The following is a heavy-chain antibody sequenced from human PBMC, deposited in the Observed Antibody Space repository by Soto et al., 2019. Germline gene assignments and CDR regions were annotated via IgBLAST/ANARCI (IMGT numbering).Heavy chain of an antibody. CDR2: INHSGST. V-gene: IGHV4-34*01. J-gene: IGHJ5*02. D-gene: IGHD6-13*01. CDR3: ARGESSSSVNGWFDP. Sequence: SETLSLTCAVYGGSFSGYYWSWIRQPPGKGLEWIGEINHSGSTNYNPSLKSRVTISVDTSKNQFSLKLSSVTAADTAVYYCARGESSSSVNGWFDPWGQGTLVTVSS. CDR1: GGSFSGYY.